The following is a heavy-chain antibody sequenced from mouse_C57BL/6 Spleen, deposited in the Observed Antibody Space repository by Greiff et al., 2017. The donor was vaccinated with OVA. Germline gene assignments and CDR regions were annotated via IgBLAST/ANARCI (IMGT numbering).Heavy chain of an antibody. V-gene: IGHV1-39*01. Sequence: EVQLQQSGPELVKPGASVKISCKASGYSFTDYNMNWVKQSNGKSLEWIGVINPNYGTTSYNQKFKGKATLTVDQSSSTAYLQLNSLTSEDTAVYYGAWPRLGRGFAYWGQGTLVTVSA. CDR1: GYSFTDYN. D-gene: IGHD4-1*01. CDR2: INPNYGTT. J-gene: IGHJ3*01. CDR3: AWPRLGRGFAY.